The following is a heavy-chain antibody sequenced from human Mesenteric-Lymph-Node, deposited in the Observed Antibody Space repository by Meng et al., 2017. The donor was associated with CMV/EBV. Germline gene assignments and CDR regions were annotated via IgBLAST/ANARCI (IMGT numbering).Heavy chain of an antibody. D-gene: IGHD6-13*01. V-gene: IGHV3-66*01. CDR1: GFTVSSNY. J-gene: IGHJ4*02. CDR2: IYSGGST. Sequence: LSLTCAASGFTVSSNYMSWVRQAPGKGLEWVSIIYSGGSTYYADSVKGRFTISRDNAKNSLYLQMNSLRAEDTAVYYCARVSAAAGTVEGTDYWGQGTLVTVSS. CDR3: ARVSAAAGTVEGTDY.